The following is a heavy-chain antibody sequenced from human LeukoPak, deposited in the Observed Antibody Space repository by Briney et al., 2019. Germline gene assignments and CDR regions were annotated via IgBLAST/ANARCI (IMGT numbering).Heavy chain of an antibody. V-gene: IGHV6-1*01. D-gene: IGHD1-26*01. CDR1: GDSVSSNSAA. CDR2: TYHRSKWYN. Sequence: SQTLSLTCAISGDSVSSNSAAWNWIRQSPSRGLEWLGSTYHRSKWYNDYALSVESRISVNPDTPKNKFFLQLNSVTPEDTAVYYCARGESYSFDYWGQGTLVTVSS. J-gene: IGHJ4*02. CDR3: ARGESYSFDY.